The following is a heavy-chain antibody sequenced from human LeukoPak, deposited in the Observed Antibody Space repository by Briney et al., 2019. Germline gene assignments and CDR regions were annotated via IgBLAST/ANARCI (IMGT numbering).Heavy chain of an antibody. V-gene: IGHV3-21*01. Sequence: GGSLRLSCAASGFTFSSFSMNWVRQAPGKGLEWVSSISVSSSSLYYADSVKGRFTISRDNAKNSLFLQMNSLSAEDTAVYYCGRAGPVTKDHFIDVWGKGTTVTVSS. D-gene: IGHD2-2*01. CDR2: ISVSSSSL. CDR3: GRAGPVTKDHFIDV. J-gene: IGHJ6*03. CDR1: GFTFSSFS.